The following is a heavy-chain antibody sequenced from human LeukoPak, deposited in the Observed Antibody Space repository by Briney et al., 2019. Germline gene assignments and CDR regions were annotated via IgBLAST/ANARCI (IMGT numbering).Heavy chain of an antibody. CDR3: AGGSYYGSGSRPGYFDH. V-gene: IGHV3-53*01. CDR2: KDNFGNT. D-gene: IGHD3-10*01. CDR1: GFSVNINY. J-gene: IGHJ4*02. Sequence: GGSLRLSCAASGFSVNINYMNWVRQAPGKGLEWVSVKDNFGNTYYTDSVKGRFTISRDISKNTVYLQMNTLSAEDAAVYYCAGGSYYGSGSRPGYFDHWGQGVLVTVSS.